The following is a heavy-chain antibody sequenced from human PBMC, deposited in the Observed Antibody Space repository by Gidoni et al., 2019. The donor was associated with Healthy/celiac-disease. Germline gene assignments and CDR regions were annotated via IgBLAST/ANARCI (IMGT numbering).Heavy chain of an antibody. D-gene: IGHD6-13*01. V-gene: IGHV1-69*01. CDR3: ARGDRYSSSWYIDY. CDR1: GVTFSSYA. J-gene: IGHJ4*02. Sequence: QVQLVQSGAELKKPGSSVKVSCKASGVTFSSYAISWVRQAPGQGRDWMGGIIPIVCTANYAQKFQGRVTITADESTSTAYMELSSLRSEDTAVYYCARGDRYSSSWYIDYWGQGTLVTVSS. CDR2: IIPIVCTA.